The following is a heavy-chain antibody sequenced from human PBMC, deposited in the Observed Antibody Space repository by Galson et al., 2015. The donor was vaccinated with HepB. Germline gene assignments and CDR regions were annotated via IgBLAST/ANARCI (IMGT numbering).Heavy chain of an antibody. CDR2: VIPLFGTT. V-gene: IGHV1-69*13. D-gene: IGHD3-10*01. Sequence: SVKVSCKASGDTFSSYSISWVRQAPGQGLEWMGGVIPLFGTTNYAQQFQGGVTITADESTTTVYMELSSLRSEDTAVYYCASGHGGSESFYKYNWFDPWGQGTLVTVSS. J-gene: IGHJ5*02. CDR1: GDTFSSYS. CDR3: ASGHGGSESFYKYNWFDP.